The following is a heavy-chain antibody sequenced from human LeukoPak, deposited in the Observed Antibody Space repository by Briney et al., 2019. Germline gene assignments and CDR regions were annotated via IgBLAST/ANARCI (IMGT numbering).Heavy chain of an antibody. J-gene: IGHJ4*02. CDR1: GGSISSGSYY. Sequence: ESSETLSLTCTVSGGSISSGSYYWSWIRQPAGKGLEWIGRIYTSGSTNYNPSLKSRVTISVDTSKNQFSLKLSSVTAADTAVYYCARTEIQLWLFDYWGQGTLVTVSS. D-gene: IGHD5-18*01. CDR2: IYTSGST. CDR3: ARTEIQLWLFDY. V-gene: IGHV4-61*02.